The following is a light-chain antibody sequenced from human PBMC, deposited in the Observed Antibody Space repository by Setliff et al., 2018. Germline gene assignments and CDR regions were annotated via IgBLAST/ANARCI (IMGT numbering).Light chain of an antibody. J-gene: IGLJ1*01. V-gene: IGLV2-14*03. CDR2: DVS. CDR1: SSDVGGYDY. Sequence: QSALTQPASVSGSPGQSITISCTGTSSDVGGYDYVSWYQQHPGKAPKFMIYDVSYRPSGVSNRSSGSKSGNTASLTISGLQAEDEADYYCGSYTSSSTLYVFGTGTKVTVL. CDR3: GSYTSSSTLYV.